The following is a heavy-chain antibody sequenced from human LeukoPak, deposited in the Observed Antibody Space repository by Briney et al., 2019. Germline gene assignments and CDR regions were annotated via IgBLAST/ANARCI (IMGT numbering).Heavy chain of an antibody. V-gene: IGHV4-39*01. J-gene: IGHJ4*02. CDR3: ASIRRGYGSGSYGDY. CDR1: GGSISSSSYY. D-gene: IGHD3-10*01. Sequence: SETLSLTCTVSGGSISSSSYYWGWIRQPPGKGLEWIGSIYYSGSTYYNPSLKSRVTISVDTSKNRFSLKLSSVTAADTAVYYCASIRRGYGSGSYGDYWGQGTLVTVSS. CDR2: IYYSGST.